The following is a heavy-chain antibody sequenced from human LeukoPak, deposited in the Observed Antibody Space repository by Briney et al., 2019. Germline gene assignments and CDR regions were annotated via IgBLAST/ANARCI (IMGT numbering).Heavy chain of an antibody. Sequence: SETLSLTCAVSDYSISSGYYWGWIRQPPGKGLEWIGSLHLSGSTYYSSSLKSRITISVDTSKNQFSLKLSSVTAADTAVYYCARGYRSETYELRSGYYTGDWFDPWGQGILVTVSS. CDR2: LHLSGST. J-gene: IGHJ5*02. V-gene: IGHV4-38-2*01. D-gene: IGHD3-3*01. CDR1: DYSISSGYY. CDR3: ARGYRSETYELRSGYYTGDWFDP.